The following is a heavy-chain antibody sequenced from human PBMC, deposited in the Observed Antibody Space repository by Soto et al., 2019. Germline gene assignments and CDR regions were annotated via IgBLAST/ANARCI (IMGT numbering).Heavy chain of an antibody. CDR3: ARSLVVAVAGTGFDY. D-gene: IGHD6-19*01. CDR2: IIPIFGTA. J-gene: IGHJ4*02. V-gene: IGHV1-69*13. Sequence: SVKVSCKASGGTFSSYAISWVRQAPGQGLEWMGGIIPIFGTANYAQKFQGRVTITADESTSTAYMELNSLRSEDTAVYYCARSLVVAVAGTGFDYWGQGTLVTVSS. CDR1: GGTFSSYA.